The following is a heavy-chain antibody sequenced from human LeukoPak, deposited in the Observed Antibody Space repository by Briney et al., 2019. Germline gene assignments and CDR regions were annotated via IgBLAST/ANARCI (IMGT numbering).Heavy chain of an antibody. CDR1: SGSISSSNYY. Sequence: SETLSLTCTVSSGSISSSNYYWSWIRQPAGKGLEWIGRISTIGITNYNPSLNSRVTISVDTSKNQFSLKLSSVTAADTAVYYCASLRAVRGVISGARKYYFDYWGQGTLVTVSS. J-gene: IGHJ4*02. CDR3: ASLRAVRGVISGARKYYFDY. V-gene: IGHV4-61*02. D-gene: IGHD3-10*01. CDR2: ISTIGIT.